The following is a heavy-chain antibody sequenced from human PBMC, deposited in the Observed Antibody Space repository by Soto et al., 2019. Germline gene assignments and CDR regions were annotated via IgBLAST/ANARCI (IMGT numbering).Heavy chain of an antibody. D-gene: IGHD6-13*01. CDR3: AGGSPYDF. V-gene: IGHV5-51*01. J-gene: IGHJ4*02. CDR2: IFPADSET. CDR1: GYTFGSYW. Sequence: GESLKISCKASGYTFGSYWIAWVRQMPGKGLEWMGIIFPADSETRYSPSFRCQVKFSLDKSMNTAYLQWTSLKASDTAVYFCAGGSPYDFWGQGPLVTVSS.